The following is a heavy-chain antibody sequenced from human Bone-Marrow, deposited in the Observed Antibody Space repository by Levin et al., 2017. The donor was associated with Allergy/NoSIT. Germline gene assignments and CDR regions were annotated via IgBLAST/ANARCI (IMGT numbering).Heavy chain of an antibody. D-gene: IGHD3-16*01. Sequence: GESLKISCAASGFVFSRYHMNWVRQSPGKGLEWVSSISISSTTMYYANSVTGRFTIFRDNAKNSVSLQMNSLTDEDTAVYYCARAGSPSYGVWRDHWYFDLWGRGTLVTVSS. J-gene: IGHJ2*01. CDR3: ARAGSPSYGVWRDHWYFDL. CDR2: ISISSTTM. V-gene: IGHV3-48*02. CDR1: GFVFSRYH.